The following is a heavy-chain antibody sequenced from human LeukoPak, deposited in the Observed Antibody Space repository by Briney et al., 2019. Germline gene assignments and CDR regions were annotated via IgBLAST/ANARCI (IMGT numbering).Heavy chain of an antibody. D-gene: IGHD1-14*01. Sequence: SETLSLTCTVSGVSFSSYYWSWIRQPPGKGLEWIGYIYYSGSTNYNPSLKSRVTISVVTAKNQFSLKLSSVTAADTAVYYCARARTGVDVWGQGTTVTVSS. CDR1: GVSFSSYY. CDR2: IYYSGST. CDR3: ARARTGVDV. J-gene: IGHJ6*02. V-gene: IGHV4-59*01.